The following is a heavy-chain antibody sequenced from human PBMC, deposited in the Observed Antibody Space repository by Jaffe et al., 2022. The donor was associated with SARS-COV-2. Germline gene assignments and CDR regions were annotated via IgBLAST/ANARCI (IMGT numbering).Heavy chain of an antibody. D-gene: IGHD6-19*01. CDR1: GFTFSSYA. CDR2: ISYDGSNK. Sequence: QVQLVESGGGVVQPGRSLRLSCAASGFTFSSYAMHWVRQAPGKGLEWVAVISYDGSNKYYADSVKGRFTISRDNSKNTLYLQMNSLRAEDTAVYYCASASRGWYRLDYWGQGTLVTVSS. V-gene: IGHV3-30-3*01. CDR3: ASASRGWYRLDY. J-gene: IGHJ4*02.